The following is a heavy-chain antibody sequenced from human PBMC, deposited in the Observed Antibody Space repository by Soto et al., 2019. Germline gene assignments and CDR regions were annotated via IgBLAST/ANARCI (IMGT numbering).Heavy chain of an antibody. Sequence: GGSLRLSCAASGFTVSSNYMSWVRQAPGKGLEWVSVIYSGGSTYCADSVKGRFTISRHNSKNTLYLQMNSLRAEDTAVYYCARNYGDYYYYYYMDVWGKGTTVTVSS. CDR3: ARNYGDYYYYYYMDV. V-gene: IGHV3-53*04. CDR2: IYSGGST. CDR1: GFTVSSNY. J-gene: IGHJ6*03. D-gene: IGHD4-17*01.